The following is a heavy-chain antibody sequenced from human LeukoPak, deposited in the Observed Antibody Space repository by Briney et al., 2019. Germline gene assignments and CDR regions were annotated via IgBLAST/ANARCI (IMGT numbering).Heavy chain of an antibody. CDR1: GFTFSNHG. CDR2: ISSSSSYI. D-gene: IGHD3-16*01. J-gene: IGHJ4*02. V-gene: IGHV3-21*01. Sequence: PGGSLRLSCAASGFTFSNHGMNWVRQAPGKGLEWVSSISSSSSYIYYADSVKGRFTISRDNAKNSLYPQMNSLRAEDTAVYYCARGRMITFGGALDYWGQGTLVTVSS. CDR3: ARGRMITFGGALDY.